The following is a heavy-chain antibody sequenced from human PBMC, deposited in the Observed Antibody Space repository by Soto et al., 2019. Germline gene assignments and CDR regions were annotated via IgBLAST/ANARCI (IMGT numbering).Heavy chain of an antibody. J-gene: IGHJ4*02. CDR1: GFTVGSNY. D-gene: IGHD6-19*01. CDR3: ARSWAVAGSYDY. CDR2: IYSGGST. Sequence: EVQLVESGGGLVQPGGSLRLSCAASGFTVGSNYMNWVRQAPGKGLEWVSVIYSGGSTYYADSVKGRFTISRDNSKNTLYLQMNSLRAEDTVVYYCARSWAVAGSYDYWGQGTLVTVSS. V-gene: IGHV3-66*01.